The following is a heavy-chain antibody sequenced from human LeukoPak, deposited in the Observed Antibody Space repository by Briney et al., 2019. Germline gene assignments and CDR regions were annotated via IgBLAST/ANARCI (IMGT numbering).Heavy chain of an antibody. D-gene: IGHD6-19*01. CDR1: GYTFTSYY. Sequence: ASVKVSCKASGYTFTSYYMHWVRQAPGQGLEWMGIINPSGGSTSYAQKFQGRVTMTRDTSTSTVYMELSSLRSEDTAVYYCARAAAQNYSSDWPYYFDYWGQGTLVTVSS. J-gene: IGHJ4*02. CDR3: ARAAAQNYSSDWPYYFDY. CDR2: INPSGGST. V-gene: IGHV1-46*01.